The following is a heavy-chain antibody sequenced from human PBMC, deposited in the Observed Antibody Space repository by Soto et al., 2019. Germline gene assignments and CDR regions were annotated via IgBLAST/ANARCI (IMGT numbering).Heavy chain of an antibody. Sequence: GESLKISCKGSGYSFTSYWIGWVRQMPGKGLEWMGIIYPGDSDTRYSPSFQGQVTISADKSISTAYLQWSSLKASDTAMYYCARLHTGITGTRGYFDYWGQGTLVTVSS. D-gene: IGHD1-7*01. CDR2: IYPGDSDT. V-gene: IGHV5-51*01. J-gene: IGHJ4*02. CDR1: GYSFTSYW. CDR3: ARLHTGITGTRGYFDY.